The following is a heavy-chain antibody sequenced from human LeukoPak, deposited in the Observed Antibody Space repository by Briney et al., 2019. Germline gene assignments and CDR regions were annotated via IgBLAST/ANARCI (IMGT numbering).Heavy chain of an antibody. J-gene: IGHJ4*02. D-gene: IGHD1-7*01. CDR2: ISSSSSTI. CDR3: ARVVKELASRYFEY. CDR1: GFTFSSYS. Sequence: GGSLRLSCAASGFTFSSYSMNWVRQAPGKGLEWVAYISSSSSTIYYADSVKGRFTISRDNAKNSLYLQMNSLRAEDTAVYYCARVVKELASRYFEYWGQGTLVTVSS. V-gene: IGHV3-48*01.